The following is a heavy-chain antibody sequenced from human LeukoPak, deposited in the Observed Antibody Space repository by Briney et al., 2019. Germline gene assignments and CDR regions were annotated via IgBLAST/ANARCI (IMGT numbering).Heavy chain of an antibody. CDR1: GFTFSSYT. Sequence: GGSLRLSCAASGFTFSSYTMNWVRQAPGKGLEWVSSISSSSSYIYYADSVKGRFTISRDNAKNSLYPQMNSLRAEDTAVYYCARETGYYDILTGYKSFDYWGQGTLVTVSS. J-gene: IGHJ4*02. CDR2: ISSSSSYI. D-gene: IGHD3-9*01. CDR3: ARETGYYDILTGYKSFDY. V-gene: IGHV3-21*01.